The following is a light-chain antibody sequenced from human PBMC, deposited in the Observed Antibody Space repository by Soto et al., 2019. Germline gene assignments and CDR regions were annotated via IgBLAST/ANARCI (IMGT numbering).Light chain of an antibody. CDR1: QGIRNW. CDR2: HAS. J-gene: IGKJ3*01. Sequence: IQMTQSPSSVSASVGDRVTITCRASQGIRNWLAWYQQKPGKAPKLLIYHASSLKSGVPSRFSGSGFGTDFTLTISSLQPEDFATYYCQQSDSFPRTFGPGTTVDIK. V-gene: IGKV1D-12*01. CDR3: QQSDSFPRT.